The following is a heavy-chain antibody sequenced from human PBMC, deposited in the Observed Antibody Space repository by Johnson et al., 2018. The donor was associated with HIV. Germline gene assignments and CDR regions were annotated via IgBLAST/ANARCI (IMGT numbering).Heavy chain of an antibody. CDR1: GFIFSDHY. D-gene: IGHD4-17*01. J-gene: IGHJ3*02. Sequence: QMLLVESGGGLVKPGGSLRLSCAASGFIFSDHYMTWIRQAPGKGLEWVSYISSSGSTIHYADSVKGRFTISRDNAKNSLYLQMNSLRAEDTAMYYCANGGGYQLRESDAFDIWGQGTMVTVSS. CDR3: ANGGGYQLRESDAFDI. V-gene: IGHV3-11*04. CDR2: ISSSGSTI.